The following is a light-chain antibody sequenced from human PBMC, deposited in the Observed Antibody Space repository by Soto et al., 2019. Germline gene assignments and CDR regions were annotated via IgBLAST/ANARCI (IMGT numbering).Light chain of an antibody. V-gene: IGKV1-5*01. CDR1: QTISSW. CDR3: QQYNSYWT. Sequence: DIQMTQSPSTLSGSVGDRVTIPFRASQTISSWLAWYQQKPGKAPKLLIYDASSLESGVPSRFSGSGSGTEFTLTISSLQPDDFATYYCQQYNSYWTFGQGTKVDI. CDR2: DAS. J-gene: IGKJ1*01.